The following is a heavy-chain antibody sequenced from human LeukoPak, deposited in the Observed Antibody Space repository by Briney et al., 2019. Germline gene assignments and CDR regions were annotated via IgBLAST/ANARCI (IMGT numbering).Heavy chain of an antibody. D-gene: IGHD7-27*01. CDR1: GYTFTDYY. CDR2: INPNSGAT. V-gene: IGHV1-2*02. Sequence: ASVKVSCKPYGYTFTDYYIHWVRQAPGQGLEWMGWINPNSGATNYAQKFQGRVTLIRDTSISTAYMELNRLRSDDTAIYYCGRNRLGKALDIWGQGTMVTVSS. J-gene: IGHJ3*02. CDR3: GRNRLGKALDI.